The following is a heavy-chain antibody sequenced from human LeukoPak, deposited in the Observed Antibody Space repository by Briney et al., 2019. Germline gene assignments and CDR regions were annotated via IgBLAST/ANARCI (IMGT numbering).Heavy chain of an antibody. D-gene: IGHD1-26*01. CDR2: INPNSGGT. J-gene: IGHJ6*01. CDR1: GYTFTGYY. V-gene: IGHV1-2*06. Sequence: ASVKVSCKASGYTFTGYYMHWVRQAPGQGLEWMGRINPNSGGTNYAQKFQGRVTMTRDTSISTAYMELSRLRSDDTAVYYCARGGYYSENYPYYSSYGLDVWGQGTTVTVSS. CDR3: ARGGYYSENYPYYSSYGLDV.